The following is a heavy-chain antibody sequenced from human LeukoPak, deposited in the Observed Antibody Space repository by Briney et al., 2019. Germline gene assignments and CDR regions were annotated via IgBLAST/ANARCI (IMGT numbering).Heavy chain of an antibody. CDR3: ARATNYYGSGSYYPNYYYYYGMDV. CDR2: IWYDGSNK. Sequence: GRSLRLSCAASGFTFSSYGMHWVRQAPGKGLEWVAVIWYDGSNKYYADSVKGRFTISRDNSKNTLYLQMNSLRAEDTAVYYCARATNYYGSGSYYPNYYYYYGMDVWGQGTTVTVSS. CDR1: GFTFSSYG. J-gene: IGHJ6*02. D-gene: IGHD3-10*01. V-gene: IGHV3-33*01.